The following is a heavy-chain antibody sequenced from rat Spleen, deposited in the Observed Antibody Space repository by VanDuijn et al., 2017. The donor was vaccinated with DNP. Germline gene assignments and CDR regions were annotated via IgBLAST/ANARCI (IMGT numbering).Heavy chain of an antibody. J-gene: IGHJ2*01. D-gene: IGHD1-7*01. CDR1: GFTFSDYN. CDR3: ATHDWQG. V-gene: IGHV5-7*01. Sequence: EVQLVESGGGLVQPGRSLKVSCAGSGFTFSDYNMAWVRQAPTKGLEWVTYINYDGGSTYYRDSVKGRFTISRDNAKSILSLQMDSLRSEDTATYFCATHDWQGWGQGVMVTVSS. CDR2: INYDGGST.